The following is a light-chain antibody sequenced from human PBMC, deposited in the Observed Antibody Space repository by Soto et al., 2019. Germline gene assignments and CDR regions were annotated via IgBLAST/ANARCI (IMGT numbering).Light chain of an antibody. Sequence: DIQMPQSPSSLSASVGDRVTITCRASQNIFSYLSWYQHKPGKAPKLLIYAASSLQSGVPSRFSGSGSGTDFALTISSLQPEDFATFYCQQSYSVPYTFGQGTKVEI. CDR2: AAS. CDR1: QNIFSY. CDR3: QQSYSVPYT. V-gene: IGKV1-39*01. J-gene: IGKJ2*01.